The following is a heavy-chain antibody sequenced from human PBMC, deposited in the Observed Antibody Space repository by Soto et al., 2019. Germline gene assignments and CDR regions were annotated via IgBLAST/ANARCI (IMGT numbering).Heavy chain of an antibody. V-gene: IGHV4-59*08. Sequence: QVQLQESGPGLVKPSETLSLTCTVSGGSISSYYWSWIRQPPGKGLEWIGYIYYSGSTNYNPALKSRVTIPVDTSNNQFPLKLSSVTAADTAVYYCARRCGAAFDYWGQGTLVTVSS. J-gene: IGHJ4*02. CDR3: ARRCGAAFDY. CDR1: GGSISSYY. CDR2: IYYSGST. D-gene: IGHD2-15*01.